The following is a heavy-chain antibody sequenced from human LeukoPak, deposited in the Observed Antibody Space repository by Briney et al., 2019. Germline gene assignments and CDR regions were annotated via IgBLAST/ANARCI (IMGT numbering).Heavy chain of an antibody. Sequence: GGSLRLSCAASGITFSSYAMSWVRQAPGKGLEWVSAISGSGGSTHYADSVKGRFTISRDNSKNTLYLQMNSLRAEDTAVYYCAKGKDSSGWYLDFDYWGQGTLVTVSS. J-gene: IGHJ4*02. CDR1: GITFSSYA. V-gene: IGHV3-23*01. D-gene: IGHD6-19*01. CDR3: AKGKDSSGWYLDFDY. CDR2: ISGSGGST.